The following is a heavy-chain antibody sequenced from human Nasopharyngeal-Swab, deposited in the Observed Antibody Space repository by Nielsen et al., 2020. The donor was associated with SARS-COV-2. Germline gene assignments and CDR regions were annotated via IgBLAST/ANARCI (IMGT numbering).Heavy chain of an antibody. CDR1: GFAFSTYS. CDR2: ISSGGSTI. D-gene: IGHD1-26*01. Sequence: LSLTCAASGFAFSTYSMNWVRQAPGKGLEWLSYISSGGSTIYYADSVKGRFTISRDNAKNSLFLQMNSLGGDDTAIYYCARGGSWFDSWGPGTLVTVSS. CDR3: ARGGSWFDS. J-gene: IGHJ5*01. V-gene: IGHV3-48*04.